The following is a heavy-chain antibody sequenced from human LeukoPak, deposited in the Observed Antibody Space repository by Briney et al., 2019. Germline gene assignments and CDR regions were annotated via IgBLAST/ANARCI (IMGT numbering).Heavy chain of an antibody. CDR2: IYPADSNS. Sequence: GESLKISCKGSGYIFTNYWFGWVRQMPGKGLEWMGIIYPADSNSRYSPSFRGQVTISADKSTSTAYLQWSSLKASDTAMYYCARHNASGNFFDFWGQETLVTVSS. CDR3: ARHNASGNFFDF. J-gene: IGHJ4*02. V-gene: IGHV5-51*01. D-gene: IGHD3-10*01. CDR1: GYIFTNYW.